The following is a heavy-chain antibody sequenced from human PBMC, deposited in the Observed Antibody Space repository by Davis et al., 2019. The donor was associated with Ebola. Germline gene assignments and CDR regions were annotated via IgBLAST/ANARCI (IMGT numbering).Heavy chain of an antibody. CDR1: GYTFTSYA. CDR2: INAGNGNT. CDR3: ARDAGYSSRFDY. J-gene: IGHJ4*02. D-gene: IGHD6-13*01. Sequence: ASVTVSCQASGYTFTSYAMHWVRQAPGQRLEWMGWINAGNGNTKYSQKFQGRVTITRDTSASTAYMELSSLRSEDTAVYYCARDAGYSSRFDYWGQGTLVTVSS. V-gene: IGHV1-3*01.